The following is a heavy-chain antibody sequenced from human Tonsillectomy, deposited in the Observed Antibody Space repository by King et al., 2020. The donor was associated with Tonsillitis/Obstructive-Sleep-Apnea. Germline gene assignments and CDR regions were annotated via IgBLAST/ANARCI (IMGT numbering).Heavy chain of an antibody. J-gene: IGHJ6*01. CDR2: ISGSGGSR. CDR1: GFTFSSYA. CDR3: AMLRQSNAPNGMDV. Sequence: VQLVESGGGLVQPGGSLRLSCEASGFTFSSYAMSWVRQAPGKGLEWVSVISGSGGSRYNADSVEGRFTISRDNSKNTLYLQMNSLRAEDTALYYCAMLRQSNAPNGMDVWGQGARVTVSS. V-gene: IGHV3-23*04.